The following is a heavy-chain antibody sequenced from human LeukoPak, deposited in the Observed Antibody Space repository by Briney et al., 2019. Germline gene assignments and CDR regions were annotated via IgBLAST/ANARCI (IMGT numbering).Heavy chain of an antibody. CDR2: IKQDGSEK. CDR1: GFTFSSYW. CDR3: ARDRDYYDSSGYYGIDAFDI. Sequence: GGSLRLSCAASGFTFSSYWMSWVRQAPGKGLEWVANIKQDGSEKYYVDSVKGRFTISRDNAKNSLYLQMNSLRAEDTAVYYCARDRDYYDSSGYYGIDAFDIWGQGTMVTVSS. J-gene: IGHJ3*02. D-gene: IGHD3-22*01. V-gene: IGHV3-7*01.